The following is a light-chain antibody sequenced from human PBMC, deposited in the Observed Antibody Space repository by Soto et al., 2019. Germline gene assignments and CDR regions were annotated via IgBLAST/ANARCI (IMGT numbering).Light chain of an antibody. CDR1: SSDVGGYNY. CDR3: SSYAGSNNYV. V-gene: IGLV2-8*01. J-gene: IGLJ1*01. CDR2: EVS. Sequence: QSALTQPPSASGSPGQSVTISCTGTSSDVGGYNYVSWYQQHPGKAPKLMIYEVSKRPSGVPDRFSGSKSGNTASLTVSGIQAEDGADYYCSSYAGSNNYVFGTGTKLTVL.